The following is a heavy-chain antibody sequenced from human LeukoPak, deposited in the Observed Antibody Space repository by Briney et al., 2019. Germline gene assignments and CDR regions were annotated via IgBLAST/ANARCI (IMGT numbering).Heavy chain of an antibody. CDR3: ARHGGWLSPAAL. Sequence: SETLSLTCTVSGYSISSGYYWGWIRQPPGKGLEWIGNIHQSGSTYYNPSVKSRVSISMDTSKNQFSLELTSVTAADTAVYYCARHGGWLSPAALWGRGTLVTVSS. D-gene: IGHD5-12*01. V-gene: IGHV4-38-2*02. CDR2: IHQSGST. J-gene: IGHJ2*01. CDR1: GYSISSGYY.